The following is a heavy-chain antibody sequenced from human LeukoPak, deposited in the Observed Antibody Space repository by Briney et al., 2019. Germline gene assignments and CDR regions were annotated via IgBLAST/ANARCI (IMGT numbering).Heavy chain of an antibody. CDR3: ARVTDNYYYYGMDV. CDR2: IIPILGIA. D-gene: IGHD2-8*02. V-gene: IGHV1-69*04. Sequence: ASVKVCCKASGGTFSSYAISWVRQAPGQGLEWMGRIIPILGIANYAQKFQGRVTITADKSTSTAYMELSSLRSEDTAVYYCARVTDNYYYYGMDVWGQGTTVTVSS. CDR1: GGTFSSYA. J-gene: IGHJ6*02.